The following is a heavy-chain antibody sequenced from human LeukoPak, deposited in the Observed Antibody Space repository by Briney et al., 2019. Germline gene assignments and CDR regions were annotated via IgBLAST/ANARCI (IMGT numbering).Heavy chain of an antibody. V-gene: IGHV4-61*02. CDR3: ARDLIGEYYFDY. Sequence: SETLSLTCTVSGGSISSSSYYWSWIRQPAGKGLEWIGRIYTSGSTNYNPSLKSRVTMSVDTSKNQFSLKLSSVTAADTAVYYCARDLIGEYYFDYWGQGTLVTVSS. J-gene: IGHJ4*02. CDR1: GGSISSSSYY. CDR2: IYTSGST.